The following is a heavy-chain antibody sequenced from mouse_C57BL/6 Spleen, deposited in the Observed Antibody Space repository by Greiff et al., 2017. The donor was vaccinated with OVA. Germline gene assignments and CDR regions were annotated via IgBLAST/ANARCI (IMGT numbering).Heavy chain of an antibody. Sequence: VQLQQPGAELVKPGASVKLSCKASGFTFTSYWMQWVKQRPGQGLEWIGEIDPSDSYTNYNQKFKGKATLTVDTSSSTAYMQLSSLTSEDSAVYYCARRGYDEGDYYAMDYWGQGTSVTVSS. CDR2: IDPSDSYT. J-gene: IGHJ4*01. D-gene: IGHD2-2*01. V-gene: IGHV1-50*01. CDR3: ARRGYDEGDYYAMDY. CDR1: GFTFTSYW.